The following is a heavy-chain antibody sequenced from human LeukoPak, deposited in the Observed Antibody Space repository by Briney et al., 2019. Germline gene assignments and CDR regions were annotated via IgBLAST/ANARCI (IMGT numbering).Heavy chain of an antibody. J-gene: IGHJ4*02. CDR1: GFTFDDYA. V-gene: IGHV3-9*01. CDR2: ISWNSGSI. D-gene: IGHD4-17*01. CDR3: AKDMTTVTTAFDY. Sequence: GRSLRLPCAASGFTFDDYAMHWVRQAPGKGLEWVSGISWNSGSIGYADSVKGRFTISRDNAKNSLYLQMNSLRAEDTALYYCAKDMTTVTTAFDYWGQGTLVTVSS.